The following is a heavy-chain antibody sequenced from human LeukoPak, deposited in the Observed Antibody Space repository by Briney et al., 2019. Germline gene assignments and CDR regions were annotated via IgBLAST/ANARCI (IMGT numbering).Heavy chain of an antibody. Sequence: SETLSLTCAVSGGSGGSISSSNFWTWVRQPPGKGLEWIGEIYHSGSTNYNPSLKSRVTISVDTSKNQFSLKLSSVTAADTAVYYCAIYDSSGYYGHYFDYWGQGTLVTVSS. CDR3: AIYDSSGYYGHYFDY. V-gene: IGHV4-4*02. CDR1: GGSGGSISSSNF. J-gene: IGHJ4*02. CDR2: IYHSGST. D-gene: IGHD3-22*01.